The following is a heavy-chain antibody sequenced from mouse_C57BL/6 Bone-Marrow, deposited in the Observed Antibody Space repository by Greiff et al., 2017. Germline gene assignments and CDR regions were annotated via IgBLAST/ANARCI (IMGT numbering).Heavy chain of an antibody. CDR2: IDPSDSYT. CDR3: ASPLYYGSSRPWYFDV. Sequence: QVQLQQPGAELVKPGASVKLSCKASGYTFTSYWMQWVKQRPGQGLEWIGDIDPSDSYTNYNQKFKGKATLTVDTSSSTAYLQLSSLTSEDSAVYYCASPLYYGSSRPWYFDVWGTGTTVTVSS. J-gene: IGHJ1*03. D-gene: IGHD1-1*01. V-gene: IGHV1-50*01. CDR1: GYTFTSYW.